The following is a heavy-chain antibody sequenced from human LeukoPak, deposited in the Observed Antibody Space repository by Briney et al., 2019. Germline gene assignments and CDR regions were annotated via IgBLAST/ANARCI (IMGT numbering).Heavy chain of an antibody. CDR3: ARGRGEGYCSGGSCWNSLFDY. D-gene: IGHD2-15*01. Sequence: GASVKVSCKASGGTFSSYAISWVRQAPGQGLEWMGGIIPIFGTANYAQKFQGRVTITADESTSTAYMELSSLRSEDTAVYYCARGRGEGYCSGGSCWNSLFDYWGQGTLVTVSS. J-gene: IGHJ4*02. CDR1: GGTFSSYA. CDR2: IIPIFGTA. V-gene: IGHV1-69*13.